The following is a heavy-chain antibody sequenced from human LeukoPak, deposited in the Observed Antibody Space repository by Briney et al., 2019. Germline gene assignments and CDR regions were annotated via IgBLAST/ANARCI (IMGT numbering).Heavy chain of an antibody. J-gene: IGHJ5*02. V-gene: IGHV1-46*01. CDR3: ARGKGGPIPWFGIIAAAGKGWFDP. D-gene: IGHD6-13*01. CDR1: GYTFTSYY. CDR2: INPSGGST. Sequence: GASVKVSCKASGYTFTSYYMHWVRQAPGQGLEWMGIINPSGGSTSYAQKFQGRVTMTRDMSTSTVYMELSSLRSEDTAVYYCARGKGGPIPWFGIIAAAGKGWFDPWGQGTLVTVSS.